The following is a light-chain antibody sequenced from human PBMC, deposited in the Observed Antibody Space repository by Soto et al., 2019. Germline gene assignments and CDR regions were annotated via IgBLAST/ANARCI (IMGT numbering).Light chain of an antibody. CDR1: QSVNNN. Sequence: EVVMTQSPATLSVSPGETATLSCMASQSVNNNLAWYQKKPGQGPRLLIYGASTRATGIPARFSGSGSGTEFTLTINSLQSEDYAVYFCHHYHNAAGTFGGGTKVDIK. CDR2: GAS. V-gene: IGKV3-15*01. J-gene: IGKJ4*01. CDR3: HHYHNAAGT.